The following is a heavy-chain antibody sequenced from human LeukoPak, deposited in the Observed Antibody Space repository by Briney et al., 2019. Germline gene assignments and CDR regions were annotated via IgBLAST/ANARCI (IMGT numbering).Heavy chain of an antibody. CDR2: ISSSGGST. CDR1: GFTFSSYA. CDR3: AKDRRYCSSTSCYTHLYYYYYMDV. J-gene: IGHJ6*03. V-gene: IGHV3-23*01. D-gene: IGHD2-2*02. Sequence: LPGESLRLSYAASGFTFSSYAMSWVRQARGKGLEWVSAISSSGGSTYYADSVKGRFTISRDNSKNTLHLQMNSLRAEDTAVYYCAKDRRYCSSTSCYTHLYYYYYMDVWGKGTTVTVSS.